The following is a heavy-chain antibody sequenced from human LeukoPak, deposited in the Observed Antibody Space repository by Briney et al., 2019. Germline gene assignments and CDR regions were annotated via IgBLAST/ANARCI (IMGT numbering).Heavy chain of an antibody. D-gene: IGHD3-3*01. CDR2: MNPGTGDT. V-gene: IGHV1-8*02. Sequence: ASVKVSFKASGYTLTTYDIIWVRQATGQGLEWMGWMNPGTGDTGYAQKFQDRVTMTRNTSLNTAYMELNSLRYEDTAAYYCARGKALQFLDWLPQLYYWGQGTVVTVSS. CDR1: GYTLTTYD. CDR3: ARGKALQFLDWLPQLYY. J-gene: IGHJ4*02.